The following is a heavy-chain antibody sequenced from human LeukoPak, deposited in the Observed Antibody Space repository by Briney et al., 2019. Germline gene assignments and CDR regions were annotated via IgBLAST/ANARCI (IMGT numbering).Heavy chain of an antibody. Sequence: ASVKVSCMASRYTFTSYDINWVREAAGQGLEWMGWMNPNTGRTRFAQKFQGRLTMTRDTSISTAYMELSSLRSEDTAVYYCARLSQTPDYYSNGGYYYLGYWGQGTPVTVSS. CDR1: RYTFTSYD. J-gene: IGHJ4*02. V-gene: IGHV1-8*01. CDR2: MNPNTGRT. D-gene: IGHD3-22*01. CDR3: ARLSQTPDYYSNGGYYYLGY.